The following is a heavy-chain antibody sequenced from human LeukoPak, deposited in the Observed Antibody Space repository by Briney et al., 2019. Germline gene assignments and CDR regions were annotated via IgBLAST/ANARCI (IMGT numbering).Heavy chain of an antibody. CDR3: ASITMDWFDP. J-gene: IGHJ5*02. CDR2: IYYSGST. Sequence: SETLSLTCTVSGGSISSSSYYWGWLRQPPGTGLEWIGSIYYSGSTYYNPSLKSRVTISVDTSKNQFSLKLSSVTAADTAVYYCASITMDWFDPWGQGTLVTVSS. CDR1: GGSISSSSYY. D-gene: IGHD3-10*01. V-gene: IGHV4-39*01.